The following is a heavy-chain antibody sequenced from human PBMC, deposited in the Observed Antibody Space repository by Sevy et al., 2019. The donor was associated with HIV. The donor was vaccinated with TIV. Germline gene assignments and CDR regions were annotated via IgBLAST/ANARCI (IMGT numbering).Heavy chain of an antibody. J-gene: IGHJ4*02. Sequence: ASVKVSCKASGYTFTGYFIHWVRQAPGQGLEWMGWINPNSGDTNYAQKFQGRVTVTRDTSIHTAYMELSRLRSDDTAVYYCASPGGYRYGSLLDYWGQGTLVTVSS. D-gene: IGHD5-18*01. CDR3: ASPGGYRYGSLLDY. CDR1: GYTFTGYF. V-gene: IGHV1-2*02. CDR2: INPNSGDT.